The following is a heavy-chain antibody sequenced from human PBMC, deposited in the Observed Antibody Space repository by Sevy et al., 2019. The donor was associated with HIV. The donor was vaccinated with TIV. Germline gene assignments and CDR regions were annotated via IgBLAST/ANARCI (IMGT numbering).Heavy chain of an antibody. J-gene: IGHJ4*02. CDR3: AKEPPASTPYFDY. V-gene: IGHV3-23*01. Sequence: GGSLRLSCAASGFTFSSYAMSWVRQAPGKGLEWVSAISGSGGNTYYADSVKGRFTISRDDSKNTLYPQMNSLRAEDTALYYCAKEPPASTPYFDYWGQGTLVTVSS. CDR2: ISGSGGNT. CDR1: GFTFSSYA.